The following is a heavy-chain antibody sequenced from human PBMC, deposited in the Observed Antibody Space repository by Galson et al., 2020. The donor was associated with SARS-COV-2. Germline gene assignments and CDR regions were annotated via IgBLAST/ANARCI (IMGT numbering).Heavy chain of an antibody. D-gene: IGHD3-10*01. CDR1: GGSFSGYY. J-gene: IGHJ6*03. V-gene: IGHV4-34*01. CDR2: INHSGST. CDR3: ARGEVLLWFGELLSDYYYMDV. Sequence: SETLSLTCAVYGGSFSGYYWSWIRQPPGKGLEWIGEINHSGSTNYNPSLKSRVTISVDTSKNQFSLKLSSVTAADTAVYYCARGEVLLWFGELLSDYYYMDVWGKGTTVTVSS.